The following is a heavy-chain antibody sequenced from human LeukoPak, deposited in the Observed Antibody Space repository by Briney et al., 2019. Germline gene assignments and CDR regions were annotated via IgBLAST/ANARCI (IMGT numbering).Heavy chain of an antibody. CDR3: ARYDSRGSASTRFDS. J-gene: IGHJ5*01. V-gene: IGHV4-38-2*01. CDR1: GYPLGRNYF. Sequence: KASETLSLTCAASGYPLGRNYFWGWVRQPPGKRLEWIGGIYGSESTTYNPSLMNRVTISVDTSRNHLSLQLTSATAADTAVYYCARYDSRGSASTRFDSWGQGILVTISS. D-gene: IGHD4-23*01. CDR2: IYGSEST.